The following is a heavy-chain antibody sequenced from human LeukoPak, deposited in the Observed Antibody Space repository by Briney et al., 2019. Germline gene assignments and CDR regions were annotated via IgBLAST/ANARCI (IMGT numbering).Heavy chain of an antibody. CDR3: ARHRRAAASFDI. V-gene: IGHV4-34*01. J-gene: IGHJ3*02. CDR1: GGSFSGYY. CDR2: INHSGST. Sequence: PSETLSLTCAVYGGSFSGYYWSWIRQPPGKGLEWIGEINHSGSTNYNPSLKSRVTISVDTSKNQFSLKLSSVTAADTAVYYCARHRRAAASFDIWGHGTVVTVSS. D-gene: IGHD6-13*01.